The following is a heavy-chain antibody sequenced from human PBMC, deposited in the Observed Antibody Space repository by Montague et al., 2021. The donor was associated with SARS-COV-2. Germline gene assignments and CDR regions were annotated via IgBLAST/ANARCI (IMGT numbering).Heavy chain of an antibody. D-gene: IGHD2-8*02. J-gene: IGHJ4*02. V-gene: IGHV4-59*12. CDR3: ARGTAYDHVYY. CDR2: THYSGTT. CDR1: SGSLSGYY. Sequence: SETLSLTCTASSGSLSGYYWNWIRQLPGKGLEWIGFTHYSGTTKXXPSLKSRLNMSLDTSKNQFSLTLNSVTAADTAIYYCARGTAYDHVYYWGQGAPVTVAS.